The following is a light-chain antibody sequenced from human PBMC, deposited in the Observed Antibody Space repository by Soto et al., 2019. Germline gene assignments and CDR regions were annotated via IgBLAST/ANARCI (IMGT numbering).Light chain of an antibody. CDR1: QSVTKNY. Sequence: EIVLTQSTGTLSLSPGERVTLSCRASQSVTKNYLAWYQQKPGQAPRLLIFGASTRAAGIPERFSGSGSGTDFTLTISRLEPEDFEVYYCQQYGTSRVTFGQGTRLEI. V-gene: IGKV3-20*01. J-gene: IGKJ5*01. CDR3: QQYGTSRVT. CDR2: GAS.